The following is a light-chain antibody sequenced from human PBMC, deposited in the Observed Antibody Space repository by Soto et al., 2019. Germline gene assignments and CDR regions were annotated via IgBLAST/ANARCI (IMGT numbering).Light chain of an antibody. J-gene: IGKJ1*01. CDR3: QQYYSYPQT. Sequence: DSQMTQYPSTLSASIGDRVTSSCRASQSMSNWLAWYQQKPGKAPKLLIYDASSLESGVPSRFSGSGSGTEFTLTISRLQSEDFATYYCQQYYSYPQTFGQGTKVDIK. CDR1: QSMSNW. CDR2: DAS. V-gene: IGKV1-5*01.